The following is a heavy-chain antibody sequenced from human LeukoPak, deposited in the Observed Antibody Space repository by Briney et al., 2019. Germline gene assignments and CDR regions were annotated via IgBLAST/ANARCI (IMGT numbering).Heavy chain of an antibody. CDR3: VTPGPEGQDAFDI. CDR2: ISSSSSYI. V-gene: IGHV3-21*01. CDR1: GFTFSSYS. J-gene: IGHJ3*02. Sequence: KPGGSLRLSCAASGFTFSSYSMNWVRQAPGKGLEWVSSISSSSSYIYYADSVKGRFTISRDNAKNSLYLQMNSLRAEDTAVYYCVTPGPEGQDAFDIWGQGTMVTVSS. D-gene: IGHD1-14*01.